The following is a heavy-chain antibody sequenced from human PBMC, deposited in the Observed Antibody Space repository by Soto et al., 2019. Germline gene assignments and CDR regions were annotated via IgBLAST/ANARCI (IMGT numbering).Heavy chain of an antibody. V-gene: IGHV4-39*01. CDR2: IYYSGST. CDR1: GGSISSSSYY. Sequence: SETLSLTCTVSGGSISSSSYYWGWIRQPPGKGLEWIGSIYYSGSTYYNPSLKSRVTISVDTSKNQFSLKLSSVTAADTAVYYCARYSLGGPDTAMVKGYYYYGMDVWGQGTTVTVSS. J-gene: IGHJ6*02. D-gene: IGHD5-18*01. CDR3: ARYSLGGPDTAMVKGYYYYGMDV.